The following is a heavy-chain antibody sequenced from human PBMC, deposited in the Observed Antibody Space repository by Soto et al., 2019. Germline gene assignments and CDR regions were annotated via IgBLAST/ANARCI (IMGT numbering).Heavy chain of an antibody. CDR1: GYSFTTYG. V-gene: IGHV1-18*01. CDR3: TREGSAPYYYYGMDA. CDR2: INTHNGNT. D-gene: IGHD3-10*01. Sequence: ASVKVSCKASGYSFTTYGISWVRQAPGQGLEWLGWINTHNGNTNYAQNLQGRVIMTADTSTSTAYMELRSLRSDDTAIYYCTREGSAPYYYYGMDAWGQGTTVTVSS. J-gene: IGHJ6*02.